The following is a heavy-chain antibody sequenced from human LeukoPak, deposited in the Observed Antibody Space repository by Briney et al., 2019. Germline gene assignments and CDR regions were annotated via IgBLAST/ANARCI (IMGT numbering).Heavy chain of an antibody. J-gene: IGHJ4*02. D-gene: IGHD6-19*01. CDR2: ISSSSYT. Sequence: GGSLRLSCAASGFTFSDYYMSWIRQAPGKGLEWVSYISSSSYTNYADSVKGRFTISRDNAKNSLYLQMNSLRAEDTAVYYCARSPRGIAVAGTGDYWGQGTLVTVSS. CDR1: GFTFSDYY. CDR3: ARSPRGIAVAGTGDY. V-gene: IGHV3-11*03.